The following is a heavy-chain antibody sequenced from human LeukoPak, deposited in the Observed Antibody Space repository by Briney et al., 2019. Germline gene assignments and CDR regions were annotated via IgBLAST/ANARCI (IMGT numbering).Heavy chain of an antibody. CDR3: ARGYSNYVEDYFDY. CDR1: GYSISSGYY. V-gene: IGHV4-38-2*02. D-gene: IGHD4-11*01. Sequence: TSETLSLTCTVSGYSISSGYYWGWIRQPPGKGLEWIGSIYHSGSTYYNPSLKSRVTISVDTSKNQFSLKLSSVTAADSAVYYCARGYSNYVEDYFDYWGQGTLVTVSS. CDR2: IYHSGST. J-gene: IGHJ4*02.